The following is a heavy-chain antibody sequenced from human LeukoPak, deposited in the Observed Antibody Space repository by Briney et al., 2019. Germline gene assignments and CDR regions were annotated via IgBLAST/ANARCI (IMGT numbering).Heavy chain of an antibody. V-gene: IGHV4-59*01. CDR2: IYYSGST. D-gene: IGHD6-19*01. CDR1: GFTIDTYS. Sequence: GSLRLSCIASGFTIDTYSMSWIRQPPGKGLEWIGYIYYSGSTNYNPSLKSRVTISVDTSKNQFSLKLSSVTAADTAVYYCAGYSSGWYGNWFDPWGQGTLVTVSS. CDR3: AGYSSGWYGNWFDP. J-gene: IGHJ5*02.